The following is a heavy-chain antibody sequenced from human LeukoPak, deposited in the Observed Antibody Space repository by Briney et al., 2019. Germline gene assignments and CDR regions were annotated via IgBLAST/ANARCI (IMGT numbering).Heavy chain of an antibody. CDR2: FDPEDGET. D-gene: IGHD2-21*02. J-gene: IGHJ4*02. CDR1: GYTLTELS. Sequence: ASVKVSCKVSGYTLTELSMHWVRQAPGKGLEWMGGFDPEDGETIYAQKFQGRVTMTRDTSTSTVYMELSSLRSEDTAVYYCARRGDPFDYWGQGTLVTVSS. V-gene: IGHV1-24*01. CDR3: ARRGDPFDY.